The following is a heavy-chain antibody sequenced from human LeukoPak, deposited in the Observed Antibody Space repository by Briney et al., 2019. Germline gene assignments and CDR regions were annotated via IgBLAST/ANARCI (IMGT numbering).Heavy chain of an antibody. CDR2: IIPIFGTA. CDR3: ARRVIAAAGTRDAFDI. V-gene: IGHV1-69*13. Sequence: GASVKVSCKASGGTFSSYAISWVRQAPGQGLEWMGGIIPIFGTANCAQKFQGRVTITADESTSTAYMELSSLRSEDTAVYYCARRVIAAAGTRDAFDIWGQGTMVTVSS. CDR1: GGTFSSYA. J-gene: IGHJ3*02. D-gene: IGHD6-13*01.